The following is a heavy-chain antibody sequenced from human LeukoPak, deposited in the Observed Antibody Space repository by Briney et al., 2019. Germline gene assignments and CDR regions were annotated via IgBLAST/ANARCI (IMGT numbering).Heavy chain of an antibody. CDR2: IYYSGST. CDR3: AGDWISYDSSGYRYYFDY. V-gene: IGHV4-39*01. CDR1: GGSISSSSYY. Sequence: PSETLFLTCTVSGGSISSSSYYWGWIRQPPGKGLEWIGSIYYSGSTYYNPSLKSRVTISVDTSKNQFSLKLSSVTAADTAVYYCAGDWISYDSSGYRYYFDYWGQGTLVTVSS. D-gene: IGHD3-22*01. J-gene: IGHJ4*02.